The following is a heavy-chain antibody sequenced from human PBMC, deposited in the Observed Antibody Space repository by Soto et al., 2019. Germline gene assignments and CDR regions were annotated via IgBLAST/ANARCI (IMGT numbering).Heavy chain of an antibody. Sequence: AGGSLRLSCAASGFTFSSYWMHWVRQAPGKGLVWVSRINSDGSSTSYADSVKGRFTISRDNAKNTLYLQMNSLRAEDTAVYYCARVVGSSSWFYYYYGMDVWGQGTTVTVSS. J-gene: IGHJ6*02. CDR1: GFTFSSYW. CDR2: INSDGSST. CDR3: ARVVGSSSWFYYYYGMDV. D-gene: IGHD6-13*01. V-gene: IGHV3-74*01.